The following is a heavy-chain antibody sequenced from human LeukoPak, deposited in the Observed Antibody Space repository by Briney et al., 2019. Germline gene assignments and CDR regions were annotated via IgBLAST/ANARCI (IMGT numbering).Heavy chain of an antibody. D-gene: IGHD1-26*01. J-gene: IGHJ4*02. CDR1: GFAFNKYA. CDR3: AKTQWKVGATDYFDY. CDR2: INDDGRER. Sequence: PGGSLRLSCAASGFAFNKYAMTWVRQAPGKGLEWVSNINDDGRERHYSDSVKGRFTISRDNSKNTLFLQMDSLRAEDTAVYYCAKTQWKVGATDYFDYWGQGLLVTVSS. V-gene: IGHV3-23*01.